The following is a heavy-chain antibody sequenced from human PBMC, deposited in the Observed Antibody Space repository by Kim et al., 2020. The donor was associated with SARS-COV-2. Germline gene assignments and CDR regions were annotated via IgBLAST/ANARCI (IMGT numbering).Heavy chain of an antibody. D-gene: IGHD3-22*01. CDR3: ARADYDSSGFYGKYYFDH. J-gene: IGHJ4*02. CDR1: GFPFSNYV. CDR2: ISYDGNSK. Sequence: GGSLRLSCAASGFPFSNYVLNWVRQAPGKGLEWVAVISYDGNSKYYADSVKGRFTISRDNSKSALYLQMNSLRAEDTAVYYCARADYDSSGFYGKYYFDHWGQGTLVTVSS. V-gene: IGHV3-30*04.